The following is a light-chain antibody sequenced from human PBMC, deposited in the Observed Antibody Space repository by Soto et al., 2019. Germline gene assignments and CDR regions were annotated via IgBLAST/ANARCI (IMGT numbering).Light chain of an antibody. CDR2: GAS. CDR1: HDISNY. V-gene: IGKV1-33*01. Sequence: DIQMTQSPSSLPASVGDRVTITCQASHDISNYLNWYQHKPGKAPKLLIYGASNLETGVPSRFSGSGSGTDFTFTISSLQPEDIATYYCQYCDYLPLFGPGTTVDLK. J-gene: IGKJ3*01. CDR3: QYCDYLPL.